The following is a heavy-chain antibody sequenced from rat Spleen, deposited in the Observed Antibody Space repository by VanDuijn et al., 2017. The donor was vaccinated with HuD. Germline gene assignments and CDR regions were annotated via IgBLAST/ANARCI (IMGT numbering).Heavy chain of an antibody. Sequence: EVQLVESGGGLVQPGRSLRLSCVASGFTFKNYWMTWIRQAPGKGLEWVAYISYDGGSIYYPDSVKGRFTISRHNTQNTLYLQMNSLRSEDTATYYCTTVLQGHGFAYWGQGTLVTVSS. V-gene: IGHV5-31*01. CDR1: GFTFKNYW. D-gene: IGHD1-1*01. CDR2: ISYDGGSI. CDR3: TTVLQGHGFAY. J-gene: IGHJ3*01.